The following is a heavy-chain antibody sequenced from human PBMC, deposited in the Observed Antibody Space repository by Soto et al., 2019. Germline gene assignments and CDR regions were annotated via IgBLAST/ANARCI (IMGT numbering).Heavy chain of an antibody. D-gene: IGHD4-17*01. J-gene: IGHJ4*02. CDR1: GFSLSTSGMC. CDR3: ARHDYGDLPFNY. CDR2: IDWDDDK. V-gene: IGHV2-70*11. Sequence: SGPTLVNPTQTLTLTCTFSGFSLSTSGMCVSWIRQPPGKALEWLARIDWDDDKYYSTSLKTRLTISKDTSENQVVLTMTNMDPVVTATYYCARHDYGDLPFNYGGQGTLVTVSS.